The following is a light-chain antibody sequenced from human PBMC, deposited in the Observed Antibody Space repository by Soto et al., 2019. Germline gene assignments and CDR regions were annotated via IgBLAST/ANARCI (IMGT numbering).Light chain of an antibody. CDR1: QSISSY. Sequence: DIQMTQSPSSLSASVGDRVTITCRASQSISSYLNWFQLKPGKAPKLLIYAASSLQSGVPSRFSGSGSETDFTLTISSLQPEDFATYYCQQSYRTPYTFGQGTKLEIK. V-gene: IGKV1-39*01. CDR2: AAS. CDR3: QQSYRTPYT. J-gene: IGKJ2*01.